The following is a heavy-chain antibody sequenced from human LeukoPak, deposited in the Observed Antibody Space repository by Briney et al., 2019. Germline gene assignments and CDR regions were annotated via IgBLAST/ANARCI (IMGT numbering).Heavy chain of an antibody. Sequence: ASVKVSCKASGYTFTSYGISWVRQAPGQGLEWMGWISAYNGNTNYAQKLQGRVTMTTDTSTSTAYMERRSVRSDDTAVYYCARWVRGRYSGSYYPDYWGQGTLVTVSS. CDR1: GYTFTSYG. CDR3: ARWVRGRYSGSYYPDY. V-gene: IGHV1-18*01. CDR2: ISAYNGNT. J-gene: IGHJ4*02. D-gene: IGHD1-26*01.